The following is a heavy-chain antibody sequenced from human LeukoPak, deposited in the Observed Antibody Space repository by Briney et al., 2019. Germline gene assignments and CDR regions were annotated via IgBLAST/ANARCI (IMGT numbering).Heavy chain of an antibody. CDR2: IHYSGNT. V-gene: IGHV4-59*01. J-gene: IGHJ4*02. Sequence: SETLSPTCTVSGGSISGYYWAWIRQPPGKVLEWIGYIHYSGNTNYNPSLKSRVTMSVDTSKNQFSLLLTSVTAADTAVYYCTKIANGGLSDYWGQGTLVTVSS. CDR3: TKIANGGLSDY. D-gene: IGHD2-8*01. CDR1: GGSISGYY.